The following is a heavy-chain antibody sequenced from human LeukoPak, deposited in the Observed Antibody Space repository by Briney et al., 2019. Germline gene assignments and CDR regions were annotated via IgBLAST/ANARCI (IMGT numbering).Heavy chain of an antibody. CDR2: IRTYNGET. J-gene: IGHJ4*02. Sequence: ASVKVSCKASGYTFNTYGITWVRQAPGQGLEWMGWIRTYNGETHYAEKLQGRVIMTTDTSTNTAYMELRSLTSDDTAVYYCARALYGNDRVSFTEFDFWGQGTLVTVSS. V-gene: IGHV1-18*01. D-gene: IGHD1-1*01. CDR1: GYTFNTYG. CDR3: ARALYGNDRVSFTEFDF.